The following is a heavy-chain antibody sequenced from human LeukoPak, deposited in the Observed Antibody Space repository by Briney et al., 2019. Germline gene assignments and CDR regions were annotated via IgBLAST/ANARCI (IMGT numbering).Heavy chain of an antibody. V-gene: IGHV3-7*03. CDR2: IKEDGSKK. CDR1: GFTFSSYA. Sequence: GGSLRLSCAASGFTFSSYAMHWVRQAPGKGLEWVANIKEDGSKKQYVDAVKGRFTISRDNAKNLLYLEMNSLRAEDTAVYYCTRTGYSSNSLDYWGQGTLVTVSS. CDR3: TRTGYSSNSLDY. J-gene: IGHJ4*02. D-gene: IGHD6-19*01.